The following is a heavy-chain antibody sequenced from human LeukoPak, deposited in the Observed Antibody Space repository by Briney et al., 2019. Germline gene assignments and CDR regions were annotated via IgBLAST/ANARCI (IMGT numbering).Heavy chain of an antibody. CDR3: ARDLSRRPQIYDISTAFSTEH. J-gene: IGHJ4*02. V-gene: IGHV1-2*02. Sequence: ASVTVTCKASGYSFTDYYIHWVRQAPGQGLEWMGLINPQIGGTNYAQRLQGRVTMTRDTSTSTAYMDLRRLTSDDTAVYYCARDLSRRPQIYDISTAFSTEHWGQGTLVTVSS. D-gene: IGHD3-9*01. CDR1: GYSFTDYY. CDR2: INPQIGGT.